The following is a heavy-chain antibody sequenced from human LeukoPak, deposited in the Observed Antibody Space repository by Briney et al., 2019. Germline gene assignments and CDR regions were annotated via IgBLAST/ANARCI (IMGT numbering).Heavy chain of an antibody. CDR3: ARALRYCSSTSCQEGAFDI. CDR2: INPNSGGT. Sequence: ASVKVSCKASGYTFTGYYIHWVRQAPGQGLEWMGWINPNSGGTNYAQKFQGRVTMTRDTSISTAYMELSRLRSDDTAVYYCARALRYCSSTSCQEGAFDIWGQGTMVTVSS. CDR1: GYTFTGYY. V-gene: IGHV1-2*02. D-gene: IGHD2-2*01. J-gene: IGHJ3*02.